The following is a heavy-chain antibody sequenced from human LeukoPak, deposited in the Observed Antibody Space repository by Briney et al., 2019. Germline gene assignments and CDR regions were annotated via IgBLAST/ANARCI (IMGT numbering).Heavy chain of an antibody. D-gene: IGHD6-13*01. V-gene: IGHV1-69*13. CDR2: IIPIFGTA. CDR1: GGTFSSYA. J-gene: IGHJ4*02. Sequence: SVKVSCKASGGTFSSYAISWVRQAPGQGLEWMGGIIPIFGTANYAQKFQGRATITADESTSTAYMELSSVRSEDTAVYYCARESPTRYSSSWYGQGIFDYWGQGTLVTVSS. CDR3: ARESPTRYSSSWYGQGIFDY.